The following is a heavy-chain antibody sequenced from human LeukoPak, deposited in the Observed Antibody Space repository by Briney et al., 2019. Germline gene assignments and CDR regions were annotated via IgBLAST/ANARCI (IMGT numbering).Heavy chain of an antibody. V-gene: IGHV5-51*01. CDR1: GYSFTSYW. CDR3: ARQFCGGDCYPRPPRPHDAFDI. J-gene: IGHJ3*02. CDR2: IYPGDSDT. D-gene: IGHD2-21*01. Sequence: GESLKISCKGSGYSFTSYWIGWVRQMPGKGLEWMGIIYPGDSDTRYSPSFQGQVTISADKSISTAYLQWSSLKASDTAMYYCARQFCGGDCYPRPPRPHDAFDIWGQGTMVTVSS.